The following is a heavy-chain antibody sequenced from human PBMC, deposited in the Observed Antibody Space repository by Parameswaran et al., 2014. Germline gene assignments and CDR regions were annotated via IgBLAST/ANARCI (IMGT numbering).Heavy chain of an antibody. J-gene: IGHJ6*02. D-gene: IGHD3-10*01. CDR2: MNPNSGNT. Sequence: GLEWMGWMNPNSGNTGYAQKFQGRVTMTRNTSISTAYMELSSLRSEDTAVYYCARRFDQRDRGVIIYYYYYGMDVWGQGTTVTVSS. V-gene: IGHV1-8*01. CDR3: ARRFDQRDRGVIIYYYYYGMDV.